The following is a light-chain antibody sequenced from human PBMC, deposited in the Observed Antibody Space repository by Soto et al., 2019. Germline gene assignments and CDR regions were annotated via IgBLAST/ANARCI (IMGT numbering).Light chain of an antibody. J-gene: IGLJ2*01. Sequence: QSVLTQPPSISGAPGQRVTITCTGSDSNTGASYDVNWYQHLPGAAPNLLIYETDNRPSGVPDRFSASRSGASASLAIDKLQTGDEGDYYCQSYGSGLSVVFGGVTKVTVL. CDR1: DSNTGASYD. CDR3: QSYGSGLSVV. CDR2: ETD. V-gene: IGLV1-40*01.